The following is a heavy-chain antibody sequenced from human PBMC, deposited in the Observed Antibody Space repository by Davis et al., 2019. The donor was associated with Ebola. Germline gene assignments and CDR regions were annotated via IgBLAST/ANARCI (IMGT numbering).Heavy chain of an antibody. CDR1: GGSISSYY. Sequence: PSETLSLTCTVSGGSISSYYWSWIRQPPGKGLEWIGYIYYSGSTNYNPSLKSRVTISVDTSKNQFSLKLSSVTAADTAVYYCARRIATKDFDLWGRGTLVTVSS. D-gene: IGHD6-13*01. V-gene: IGHV4-59*01. CDR2: IYYSGST. J-gene: IGHJ2*01. CDR3: ARRIATKDFDL.